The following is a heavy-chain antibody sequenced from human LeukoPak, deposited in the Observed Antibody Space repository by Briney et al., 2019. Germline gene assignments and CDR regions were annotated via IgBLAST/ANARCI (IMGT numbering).Heavy chain of an antibody. J-gene: IGHJ3*01. CDR2: FDPGDGET. D-gene: IGHD3-16*01. V-gene: IGHV1-24*01. CDR3: ATDDDDYVWGAH. CDR1: GYTLTELS. Sequence: ASVKVSCKVSGYTLTELSMHWVRQAPGKGLEWMGGFDPGDGETIYAQKFQGRVTMTEDTSTDTAYMELSSLRSEDTAVYYCATDDDDYVWGAHWGQGTMVTVSS.